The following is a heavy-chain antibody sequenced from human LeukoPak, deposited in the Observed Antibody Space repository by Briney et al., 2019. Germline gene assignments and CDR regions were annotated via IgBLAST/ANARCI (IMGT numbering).Heavy chain of an antibody. CDR3: ARYDILTDYNWFDP. CDR2: IYYSGST. D-gene: IGHD3-9*01. CDR1: GGSISSGGYY. J-gene: IGHJ5*02. V-gene: IGHV4-31*03. Sequence: SETLSLTCTVSGGSISSGGYYWSWIRQHPGQGLEWIGYIYYSGSTYYNPSLKSRVTISVDTSKNQFSLKLSSVTAADTAVYYCARYDILTDYNWFDPWGQGTLVTVSS.